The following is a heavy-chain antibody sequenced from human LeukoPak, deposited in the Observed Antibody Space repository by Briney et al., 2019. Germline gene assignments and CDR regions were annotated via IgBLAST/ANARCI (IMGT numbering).Heavy chain of an antibody. D-gene: IGHD6-13*01. CDR1: GGSISSGGYY. V-gene: IGHV4-31*03. CDR3: ARDIAGTDFDY. Sequence: MSSQTLSLTCTVSGGSISSGGYYWSWIRQHPGKGLEWIGYIYYSGSTYYNPSLKSRVTISVDTSKNQFSLKLSSVTAADTAVYYCARDIAGTDFDYWGQGTLVTVSS. J-gene: IGHJ4*02. CDR2: IYYSGST.